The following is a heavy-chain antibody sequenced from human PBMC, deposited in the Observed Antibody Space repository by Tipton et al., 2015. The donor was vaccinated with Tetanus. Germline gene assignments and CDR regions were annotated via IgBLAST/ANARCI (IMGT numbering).Heavy chain of an antibody. J-gene: IGHJ3*02. CDR3: ARDKRLADRTPFDM. CDR1: GRSIDSFY. V-gene: IGHV4-4*07. Sequence: TLSLTCTVSGRSIDSFYWSWLRQPAGKPLEWIGRMYPPGDTEYNPSLMSRVAMSVDMSRNQFSLRLNSVTSADTAVYYCARDKRLADRTPFDMWGLGTLVTVSS. D-gene: IGHD6-6*01. CDR2: MYPPGDT.